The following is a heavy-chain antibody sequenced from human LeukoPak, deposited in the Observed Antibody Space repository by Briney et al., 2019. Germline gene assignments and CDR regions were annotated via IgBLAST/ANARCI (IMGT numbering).Heavy chain of an antibody. CDR1: GFTFGDYA. Sequence: GGSLRLSCATSGFTFGDYAILWFRRAPGKGLEFLGFIRNDAYAWTTAYAASVKDRFTISRDGSKSIAYLHLNSLKTEDTAVYYCTRDLQVQDGFDYWGQGTLVTVSS. V-gene: IGHV3-49*01. CDR3: TRDLQVQDGFDY. CDR2: IRNDAYAWTT. J-gene: IGHJ4*02. D-gene: IGHD4-17*01.